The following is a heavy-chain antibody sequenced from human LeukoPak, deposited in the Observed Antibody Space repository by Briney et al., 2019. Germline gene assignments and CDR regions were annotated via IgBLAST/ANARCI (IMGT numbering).Heavy chain of an antibody. CDR3: ARIALSAGTLSFDY. CDR2: INHSGST. CDR1: GGSFSGYY. V-gene: IGHV4-34*01. J-gene: IGHJ4*02. D-gene: IGHD6-19*01. Sequence: SETLSLTCAVYGGSFSGYYWSWIRQPPGKGLEWIGEINHSGSTNYNPSLKSRVTTSVDTSKNQFSLKLSSVTAADTAVYYCARIALSAGTLSFDYWGQGTLVTVSS.